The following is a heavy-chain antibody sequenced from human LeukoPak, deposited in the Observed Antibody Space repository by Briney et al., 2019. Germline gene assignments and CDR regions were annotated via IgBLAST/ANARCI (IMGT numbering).Heavy chain of an antibody. CDR2: ISYDGSNK. Sequence: PGGSLRLSCAASGFTFSSYGMHWVRQAPGKGLEWVAVISYDGSNKYYADSVKGRFTISRDNAKNTVYLQMNSLRAEDTAVYYCAVVPYFYMDVWGKGTTVTISS. CDR3: AVVPYFYMDV. J-gene: IGHJ6*03. V-gene: IGHV3-30*03. D-gene: IGHD2-2*01. CDR1: GFTFSSYG.